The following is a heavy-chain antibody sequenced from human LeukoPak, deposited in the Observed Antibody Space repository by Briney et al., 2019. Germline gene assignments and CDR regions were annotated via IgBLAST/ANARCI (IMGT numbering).Heavy chain of an antibody. V-gene: IGHV4-59*01. CDR1: GGSISSYY. CDR3: ARGSSWLDY. D-gene: IGHD6-13*01. CDR2: IYYSGST. J-gene: IGHJ4*02. Sequence: SETLSLTCTVSGGSISSYYWSWIRQPPGKGLEWIGYIYYSGSTNYNPSLKSRVTISVDTSKNQFSLKLTSVTAADTALYHCARGSSWLDYWGQGTLVTASS.